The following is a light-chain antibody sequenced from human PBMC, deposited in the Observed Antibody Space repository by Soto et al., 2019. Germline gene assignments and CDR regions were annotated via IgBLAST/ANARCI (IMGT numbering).Light chain of an antibody. J-gene: IGKJ1*01. V-gene: IGKV3-11*01. Sequence: EIVLAQSPGTLSLSPGQRATLSCRASQRVSSYLAWYQQKPGQAPRLLIYDASNRATGIPARFSGSGSGTDFTLTISSLESEDFAVYYCQQRSNWPPTWTFGQGTKVDIK. CDR3: QQRSNWPPTWT. CDR1: QRVSSY. CDR2: DAS.